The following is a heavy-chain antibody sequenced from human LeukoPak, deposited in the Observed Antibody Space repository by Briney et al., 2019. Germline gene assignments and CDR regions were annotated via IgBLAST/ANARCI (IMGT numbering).Heavy chain of an antibody. D-gene: IGHD3-16*01. J-gene: IGHJ4*02. V-gene: IGHV3-7*01. Sequence: GGSLRLSCAASGFTFGSYWMSWVRQAPGKGLEWVANIKQDGSVKYYVDSVKGRFTISRDNAKSSLYLQMNSLRAEDTAVYYCARGRYGWLPFDYWGQGTLVTVSS. CDR2: IKQDGSVK. CDR3: ARGRYGWLPFDY. CDR1: GFTFGSYW.